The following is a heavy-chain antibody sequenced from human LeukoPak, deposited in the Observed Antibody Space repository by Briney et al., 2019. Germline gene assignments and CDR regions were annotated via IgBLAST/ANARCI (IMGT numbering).Heavy chain of an antibody. V-gene: IGHV3-23*01. CDR1: GFTFGNYA. D-gene: IGHD3-16*01. Sequence: GGSLRLSCAASGFTFGNYAMSWVRQAPGKGLEWVSGISGGGGSTYYADSVKGRFTISRDNSKNTVYLQMNSLRAEDTALYYCAKDHDDYVLRVFDIWGQGTMVTVSS. CDR3: AKDHDDYVLRVFDI. J-gene: IGHJ3*02. CDR2: ISGGGGST.